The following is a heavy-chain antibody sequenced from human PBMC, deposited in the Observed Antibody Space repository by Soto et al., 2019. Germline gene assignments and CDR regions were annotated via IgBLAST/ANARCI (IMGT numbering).Heavy chain of an antibody. V-gene: IGHV1-69*04. CDR2: IIPILGIA. Sequence: GASVKVSCKASGGTFSSYTISWVRQAPGQGLEWMGRIIPILGIASYAQKFQGRVTITADKSTSTAYMELSSLRSEDTAVYYCARDSGPIYCSSTSCYPSPFDYWGQGTLVTVSS. J-gene: IGHJ4*02. D-gene: IGHD2-2*01. CDR3: ARDSGPIYCSSTSCYPSPFDY. CDR1: GGTFSSYT.